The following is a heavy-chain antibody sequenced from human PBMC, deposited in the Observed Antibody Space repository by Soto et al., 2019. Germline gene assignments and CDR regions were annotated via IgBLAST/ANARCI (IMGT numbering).Heavy chain of an antibody. CDR3: AKDQGSSWYEIDY. V-gene: IGHV3-21*04. D-gene: IGHD6-13*01. Sequence: PGGSLRLSCAVSGFIFSRYSMNWVRQAPGKGLEWVSSIGTSGSYIYDTDSVKGRFTISRDNSKNTLYLQMNSLRAEDTAVYYCAKDQGSSWYEIDYWGQGTLVTVSS. CDR1: GFIFSRYS. CDR2: IGTSGSYI. J-gene: IGHJ4*02.